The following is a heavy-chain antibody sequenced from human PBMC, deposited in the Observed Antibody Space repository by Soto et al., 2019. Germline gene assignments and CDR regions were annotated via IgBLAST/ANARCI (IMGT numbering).Heavy chain of an antibody. CDR1: GGSISSYY. D-gene: IGHD5-12*01. CDR2: IYYSGST. V-gene: IGHV4-59*01. J-gene: IGHJ6*02. Sequence: PSETLSLTCTVSGGSISSYYWSWIRQPPGKGLERIGYIYYSGSTNYNPSLKSRVTISVDTSKNQFSLKLSSVTAADTAVYYCARGSGMATITSYYYYGMDVWGQGTTVTVSS. CDR3: ARGSGMATITSYYYYGMDV.